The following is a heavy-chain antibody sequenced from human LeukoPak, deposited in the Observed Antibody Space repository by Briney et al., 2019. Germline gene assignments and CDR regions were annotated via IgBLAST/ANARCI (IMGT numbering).Heavy chain of an antibody. D-gene: IGHD4-17*01. J-gene: IGHJ6*03. V-gene: IGHV3-30*04. CDR3: ARAPTVTTWDYYMDV. Sequence: GGSLRLSCAASGFTFISYAMHWFGQAPGKGLEWVAVISYDGSNKYYADSVKGRFTISRDNSKNTLYLQMNSLRAEDTAVYYCARAPTVTTWDYYMDVWGKGTTVTVSS. CDR1: GFTFISYA. CDR2: ISYDGSNK.